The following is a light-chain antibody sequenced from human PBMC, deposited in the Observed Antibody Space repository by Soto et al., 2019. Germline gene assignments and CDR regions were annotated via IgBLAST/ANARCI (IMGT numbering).Light chain of an antibody. J-gene: IGKJ4*01. CDR3: QQRSNWLT. Sequence: EIVLTQFPATLSLSPGERATLSCRASQSVSSYLAWYQQKPGQAPRLLIYDASNMATGIPARFSVSGSGTDFTLTISSLEPEDFAVYYCQQRSNWLTFGGGTKVEIK. V-gene: IGKV3-11*01. CDR1: QSVSSY. CDR2: DAS.